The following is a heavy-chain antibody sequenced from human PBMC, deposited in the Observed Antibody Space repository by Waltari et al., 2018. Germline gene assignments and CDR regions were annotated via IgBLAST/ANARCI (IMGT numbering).Heavy chain of an antibody. Sequence: QLQLQESGPGLVKPSETLSLTCTVSGGSISSSSYYWGWIRQPPGKGLEWIGSIYYSGSTYYNPSRKSRVTISVDTSKNQFSLKRSSVTAADTAVYYCARAERYCSGGSCYSHDAFDIWGQGTMVTVSS. CDR2: IYYSGST. V-gene: IGHV4-39*01. CDR1: GGSISSSSYY. CDR3: ARAERYCSGGSCYSHDAFDI. D-gene: IGHD2-15*01. J-gene: IGHJ3*02.